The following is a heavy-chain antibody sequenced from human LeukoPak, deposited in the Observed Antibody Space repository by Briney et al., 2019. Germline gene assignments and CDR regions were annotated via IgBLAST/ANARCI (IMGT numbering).Heavy chain of an antibody. CDR3: ARDRKVGATQDY. J-gene: IGHJ4*02. D-gene: IGHD1-26*01. CDR2: IYSGGST. CDR1: GFTVSSNY. V-gene: IGHV3-53*01. Sequence: GGSLRLSSAAPGFTVSSNYMSWVRQAPGKGLEWVSIIYSGGSTYYADSVKGRFTISRDNSKNTLYLQMNSLRAEDTAVYYCARDRKVGATQDYWGQGTLVTVSS.